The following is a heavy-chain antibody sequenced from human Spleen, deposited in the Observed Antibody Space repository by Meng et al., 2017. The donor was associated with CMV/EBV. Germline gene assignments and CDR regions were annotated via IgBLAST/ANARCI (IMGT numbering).Heavy chain of an antibody. V-gene: IGHV3-23*03. CDR3: ANPSRGGIFGNY. CDR1: GFTFSSYA. J-gene: IGHJ4*02. D-gene: IGHD3-3*01. Sequence: GGSLRLSCAASGFTFSSYAMSWVRQAPGKGLEWVAVIYSGGGSTYYEDSVKGRFAISRDSVKTTLYLQMSSLRVDDTATYYCANPSRGGIFGNYWGQGTLVTVSS. CDR2: IYSGGGST.